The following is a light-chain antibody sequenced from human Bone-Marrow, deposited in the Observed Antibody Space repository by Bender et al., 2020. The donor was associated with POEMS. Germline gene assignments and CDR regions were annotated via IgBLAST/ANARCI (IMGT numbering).Light chain of an antibody. CDR1: SSNIGGNA. V-gene: IGLV1-44*01. CDR2: GND. CDR3: SAWDGILNGWV. J-gene: IGLJ3*02. Sequence: QSVLTQPPSASGTPGQRVTISRSGSSSNIGGNAVNWWQQLPGTAPKLLIYGNDQRPPGVADRFSGSKSGASASLAISGLQSEDEADYFCSAWDGILNGWVFGGGTELTVL.